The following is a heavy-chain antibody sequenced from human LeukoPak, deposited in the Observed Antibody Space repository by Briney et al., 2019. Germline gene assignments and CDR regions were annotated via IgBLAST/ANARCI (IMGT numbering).Heavy chain of an antibody. CDR1: GFTFSNAW. V-gene: IGHV3-15*01. CDR2: IKSKTDGGTT. J-gene: IGHJ4*02. D-gene: IGHD6-19*01. Sequence: GGSLRLSCAASGFTFSNAWMSWVRQAPGKGREWVGRIKSKTDGGTTDYAAPVKGRFTISRDDSKNTLYLQMNSLKTEDTAVYYCTTTGYSSGWYRYYFDYWGQGTLVTVSS. CDR3: TTTGYSSGWYRYYFDY.